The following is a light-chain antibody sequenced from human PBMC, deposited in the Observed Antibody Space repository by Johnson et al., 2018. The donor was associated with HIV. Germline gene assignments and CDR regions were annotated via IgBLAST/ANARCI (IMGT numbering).Light chain of an antibody. Sequence: QSVLTQPPSVSAAPGQKVTISCSGSNSNIGNNYVSWYRQLPGTAPKLLIYENNKRPSGIPNRFSGSKSGTSATLGITGLQTGDEADYYCVTWDTSLSIGAVFGTGTKVTVL. CDR1: NSNIGNNY. CDR2: ENN. V-gene: IGLV1-51*02. CDR3: VTWDTSLSIGAV. J-gene: IGLJ1*01.